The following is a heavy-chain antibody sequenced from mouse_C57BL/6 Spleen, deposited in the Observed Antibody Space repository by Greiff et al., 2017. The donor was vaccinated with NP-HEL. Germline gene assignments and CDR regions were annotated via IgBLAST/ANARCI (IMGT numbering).Heavy chain of an antibody. V-gene: IGHV5-17*01. CDR1: GFTFSDYG. D-gene: IGHD2-4*01. J-gene: IGHJ1*03. Sequence: DVKLVESGGGLVKPGGSLKLSCAASGFTFSDYGMHWVRQAPEKGLEWVAYISSGSSTIYYADTVKGRFTISRDNAKNTLFLQMTSLRSEDTAMYYCARGDYDGTFDVWGTGTTVTVSS. CDR3: ARGDYDGTFDV. CDR2: ISSGSSTI.